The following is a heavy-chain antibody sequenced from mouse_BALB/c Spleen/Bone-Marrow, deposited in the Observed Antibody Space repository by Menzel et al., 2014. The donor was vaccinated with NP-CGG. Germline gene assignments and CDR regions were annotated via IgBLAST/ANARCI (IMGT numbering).Heavy chain of an antibody. CDR1: GYTFSRYW. V-gene: IGHV1-9*01. Sequence: VQLQQSGAELMKPGASVKISCKATGYTFSRYWIEWVKQRPGHGLEWIGEILPGSGSTNYNEKFKGKATFTADTSSNTAYMQLSSLTSEDSAVYYCARWGYGSSYVGYFGVWGAGTTVTVSS. D-gene: IGHD1-1*01. CDR2: ILPGSGST. J-gene: IGHJ1*01. CDR3: ARWGYGSSYVGYFGV.